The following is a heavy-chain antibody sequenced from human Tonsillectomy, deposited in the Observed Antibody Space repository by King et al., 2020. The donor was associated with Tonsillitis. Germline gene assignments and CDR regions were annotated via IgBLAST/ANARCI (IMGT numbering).Heavy chain of an antibody. CDR3: AKDGERYCSTTRCFGGARVAGMDV. CDR2: ISYDGSNK. V-gene: IGHV3-30*18. Sequence: VQLVESGGGVVQPGRSLRLSCAASGFTFTTYGMHWVRQAPGKGLEWVAVISYDGSNKYYADSVKGRFTISRDNSKNTLYLQMNSLRAEDTAVYYCAKDGERYCSTTRCFGGARVAGMDVWGQGTTVTVSS. CDR1: GFTFTTYG. D-gene: IGHD2-2*01. J-gene: IGHJ6*02.